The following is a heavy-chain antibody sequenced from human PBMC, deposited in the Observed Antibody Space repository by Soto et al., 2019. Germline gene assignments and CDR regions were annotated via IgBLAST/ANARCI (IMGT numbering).Heavy chain of an antibody. CDR2: INPNSGGT. J-gene: IGHJ5*02. Sequence: SVKVSCKASGYTFTAYYMHWVRQAPGQGLEWMGWINPNSGGTNYAQKFQGRVTMTRDTSISTAYMELSRLRFDDTAVYYCARVVVPAAMAPNWFDPWGQGTLVTVSS. CDR1: GYTFTAYY. CDR3: ARVVVPAAMAPNWFDP. V-gene: IGHV1-2*02. D-gene: IGHD2-2*01.